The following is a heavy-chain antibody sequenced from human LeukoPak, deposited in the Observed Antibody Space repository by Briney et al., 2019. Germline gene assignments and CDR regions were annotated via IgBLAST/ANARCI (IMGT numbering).Heavy chain of an antibody. CDR3: ARSMVRGPLPYYGMDV. CDR2: IRYDGSNK. Sequence: PGGSLRLSCAASGINFRASGMHWVRQAPGKGLEWVAFIRYDGSNKYYADSVKGRFTISRDNSKNTLYLQMNSLRAEDTAVYYCARSMVRGPLPYYGMDVWGQGTTVTVSS. J-gene: IGHJ6*02. V-gene: IGHV3-30*02. D-gene: IGHD3-10*01. CDR1: GINFRASG.